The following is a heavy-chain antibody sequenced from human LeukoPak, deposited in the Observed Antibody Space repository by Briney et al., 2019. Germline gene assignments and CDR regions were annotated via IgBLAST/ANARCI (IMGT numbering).Heavy chain of an antibody. V-gene: IGHV3-23*01. CDR3: AKAQSYYYDTSGYYCYFDY. Sequence: GGSLRLSCAASGLTFDDYGMSWVRQAPGKGLEWVSGISGSGGATYHADSVKGRFTISRDNAKNTLHLQMNSLRAEDTAIYYCAKAQSYYYDTSGYYCYFDYWGQGTLVTVSS. CDR1: GLTFDDYG. D-gene: IGHD3-22*01. CDR2: ISGSGGAT. J-gene: IGHJ4*02.